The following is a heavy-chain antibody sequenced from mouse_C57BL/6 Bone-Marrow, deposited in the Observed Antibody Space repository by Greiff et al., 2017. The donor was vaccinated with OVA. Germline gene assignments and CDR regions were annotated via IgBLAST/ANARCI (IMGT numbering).Heavy chain of an antibody. J-gene: IGHJ2*01. D-gene: IGHD2-1*01. CDR1: GFNITDDY. CDR3: TSYGNFDY. V-gene: IGHV14-4*01. Sequence: VQLQQSGAELVRPGASVKLSCTASGFNITDDYMHWVKQRPEQGLEWIGWIDPENGDTEYASKFQGQATITADNSSNTAYLQLSSLASEDAAVYYCTSYGNFDYWGQGTTLTVSS. CDR2: IDPENGDT.